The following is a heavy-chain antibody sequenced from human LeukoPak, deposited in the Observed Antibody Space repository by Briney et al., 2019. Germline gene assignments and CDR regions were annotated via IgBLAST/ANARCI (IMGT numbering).Heavy chain of an antibody. Sequence: SETLSLTCTVSGGSISSSSYCWGWIRQPPGKGLEWIGSIYYSGSTYYNPSLKSRVTISVDTSKNQFSLKLSSVTAADTAVYYCARQGGYSGYEVSDYWGQGTLVTVSS. CDR1: GGSISSSSYC. J-gene: IGHJ4*02. D-gene: IGHD5-12*01. CDR2: IYYSGST. V-gene: IGHV4-39*01. CDR3: ARQGGYSGYEVSDY.